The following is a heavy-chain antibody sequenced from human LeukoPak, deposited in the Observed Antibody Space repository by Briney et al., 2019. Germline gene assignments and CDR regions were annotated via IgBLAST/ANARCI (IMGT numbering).Heavy chain of an antibody. CDR3: ARVEHGGNSIDY. CDR1: GGSISSSSYY. D-gene: IGHD4-23*01. CDR2: INHSGST. V-gene: IGHV4-39*07. J-gene: IGHJ4*02. Sequence: SETLSLTCTVSGGSISSSSYYWGWIRQPPGKGLEWIGEINHSGSTNYNPSLKSRVTISVDTSKNQFSLKLSSVTAADTAVYYCARVEHGGNSIDYWGQGTLVTVSS.